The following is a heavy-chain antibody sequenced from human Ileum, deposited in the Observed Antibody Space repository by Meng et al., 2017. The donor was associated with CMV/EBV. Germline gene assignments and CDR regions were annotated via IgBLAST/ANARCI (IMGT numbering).Heavy chain of an antibody. D-gene: IGHD1/OR15-1a*01. CDR3: VKENKRLRGDY. CDR2: IQYDESTE. V-gene: IGHV3-30*02. Sequence: GSLRLSCAASGFTFSSSGMHWVRQVPGKGLEWVAFIQYDESTENYAVSVKGRFSISRDNSKNTLFLQMNGLRAEDTAVYYCVKENKRLRGDYWGQGTLVTVSS. CDR1: GFTFSSSG. J-gene: IGHJ4*02.